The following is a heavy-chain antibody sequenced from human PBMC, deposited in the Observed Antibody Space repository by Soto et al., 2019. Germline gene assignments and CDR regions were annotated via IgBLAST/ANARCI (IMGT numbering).Heavy chain of an antibody. D-gene: IGHD2-8*01. Sequence: QVQLVESGGGVVQPGRSLRLSCAASGFTFSSYGMHWVRQAPGKGLEWVAVISYDGSNKYYADSVKGRFTISRDNSKNTLYLQMNSLRAEDTAVYYCAKSVGPVEIVLEGYGFDYWGQGTLVTVSS. V-gene: IGHV3-30*18. CDR2: ISYDGSNK. CDR1: GFTFSSYG. CDR3: AKSVGPVEIVLEGYGFDY. J-gene: IGHJ4*02.